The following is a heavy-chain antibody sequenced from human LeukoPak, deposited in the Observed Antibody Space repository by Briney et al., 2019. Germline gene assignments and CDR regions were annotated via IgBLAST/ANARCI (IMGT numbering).Heavy chain of an antibody. J-gene: IGHJ3*02. Sequence: SETLSLTCTVSGGSISSSSYYWGWIRQPPGKGLEWIGSIYYSGSTYYNPSLKSRVTISVDTSKNQFSLKLSSVTAADTAVYYCARLLDRLAFDIWGQGTMVTVSS. D-gene: IGHD3-16*02. V-gene: IGHV4-39*01. CDR1: GGSISSSSYY. CDR2: IYYSGST. CDR3: ARLLDRLAFDI.